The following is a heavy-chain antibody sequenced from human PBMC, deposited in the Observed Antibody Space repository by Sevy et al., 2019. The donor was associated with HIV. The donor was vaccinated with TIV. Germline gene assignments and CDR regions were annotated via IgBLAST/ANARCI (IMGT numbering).Heavy chain of an antibody. J-gene: IGHJ4*02. CDR3: AKNTAAVGVGGFDY. D-gene: IGHD6-13*01. V-gene: IGHV3-30*02. Sequence: GGSLRLSCTASGLSFSDYGMHWVRQAPGKGLEWVAFIWYDGSDRYYADSVKGRFTISRDNSKNFLYLQMSSLRLEDTALYYCAKNTAAVGVGGFDYWGQGTLVTVSS. CDR2: IWYDGSDR. CDR1: GLSFSDYG.